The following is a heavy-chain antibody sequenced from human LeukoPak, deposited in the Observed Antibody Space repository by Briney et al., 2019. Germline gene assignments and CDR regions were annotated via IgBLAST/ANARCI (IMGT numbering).Heavy chain of an antibody. D-gene: IGHD3-9*01. V-gene: IGHV4-34*01. CDR1: GGSFSGYY. CDR2: INHSGST. Sequence: PSETLSLTCAVYGGSFSGYYWSWIRQPPGKGLEWIGEINHSGSTYYNPSLKSRVTISVDTSKNQFSLKLSSVTAADTAVYYCARVRYYDILTGYSRYFDYWGQGTLVTVSS. CDR3: ARVRYYDILTGYSRYFDY. J-gene: IGHJ4*02.